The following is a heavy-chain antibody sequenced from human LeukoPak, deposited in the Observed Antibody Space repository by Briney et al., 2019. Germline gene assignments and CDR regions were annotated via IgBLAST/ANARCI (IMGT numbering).Heavy chain of an antibody. CDR3: ARAAGLELRNDWFDP. D-gene: IGHD1-7*01. CDR1: GYTFTSYG. J-gene: IGHJ5*02. V-gene: IGHV1-46*01. CDR2: INPSGGST. Sequence: ASVKVSCKASGYTFTSYGISWVRQAPGQGLEWMGIINPSGGSTSYAQKFQGRVTMTRDMSTSTVYMELSSLRSEDTAVYYCARAAGLELRNDWFDPWGQGTLVTVSS.